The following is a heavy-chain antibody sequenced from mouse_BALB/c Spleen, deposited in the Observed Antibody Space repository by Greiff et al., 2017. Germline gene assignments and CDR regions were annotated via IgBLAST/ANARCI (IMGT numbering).Heavy chain of an antibody. CDR2: INPGSSTI. V-gene: IGHV4-2*02. D-gene: IGHD2-3*01. Sequence: EVQLVESGGGLVQPGGSLNLSCAASGFAFSSYWMTWDRQAPGKGQDWIGEINPGSSTIHYTPSLKDNFIISRDNAKNTLYLQMSNVRSEDTALYYCARSSYDGYYGGYYAMDYWGQGTSVTVSS. CDR3: ARSSYDGYYGGYYAMDY. CDR1: GFAFSSYW. J-gene: IGHJ4*01.